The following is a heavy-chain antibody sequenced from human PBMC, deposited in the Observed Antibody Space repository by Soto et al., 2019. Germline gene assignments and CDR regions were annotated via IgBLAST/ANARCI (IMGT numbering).Heavy chain of an antibody. Sequence: GGSLRLSCAASRFMFSSYWMHWVRQAPGKGLVRVSRINSDGGTTTYADSVKGRFTISRDNAKNTLYLQMNSLRAEDTAVYYCARGSEYSYGHHYYGMDVWGQGTTVTVSS. CDR3: ARGSEYSYGHHYYGMDV. D-gene: IGHD5-18*01. CDR2: INSDGGTT. CDR1: RFMFSSYW. J-gene: IGHJ6*02. V-gene: IGHV3-74*01.